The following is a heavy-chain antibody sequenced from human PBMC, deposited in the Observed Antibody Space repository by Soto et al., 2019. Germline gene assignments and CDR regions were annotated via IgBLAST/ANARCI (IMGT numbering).Heavy chain of an antibody. Sequence: SETLSLTCTVSGGSISSGDYYWSWIRHPPGKGLEWIGYIYHSGNTYYSPSLKSRVSISVDTSKNQFSLKLSSVTAADTAVYYCARHLFSSSSWYYFDYWGQGTLVTVSS. J-gene: IGHJ4*02. CDR1: GGSISSGDYY. V-gene: IGHV4-30-4*01. CDR3: ARHLFSSSSWYYFDY. D-gene: IGHD6-13*01. CDR2: IYHSGNT.